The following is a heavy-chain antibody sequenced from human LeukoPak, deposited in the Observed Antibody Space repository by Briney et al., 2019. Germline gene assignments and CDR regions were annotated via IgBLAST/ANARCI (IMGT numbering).Heavy chain of an antibody. CDR2: ISSSATTI. Sequence: GGSLRLSCAASGFTFSSYEMNWVRQAPGKGLEWVSYISSSATTIYYADSVKGRFTISRDNAKNSLYLQMNRLRGEDTAVYYCARVPAGIFRSRVYGMDVWGQGTTVTVSS. CDR1: GFTFSSYE. J-gene: IGHJ6*02. CDR3: ARVPAGIFRSRVYGMDV. D-gene: IGHD6-19*01. V-gene: IGHV3-48*03.